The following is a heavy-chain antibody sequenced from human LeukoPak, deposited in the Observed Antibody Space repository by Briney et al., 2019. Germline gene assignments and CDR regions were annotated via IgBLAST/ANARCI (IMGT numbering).Heavy chain of an antibody. V-gene: IGHV3-23*01. CDR1: GLTFSSYA. Sequence: PGGSLRLSCAASGLTFSSYAMSWVRQAPGKGLEWVSVISGSGGSTYYADSMKGRFTISRDNSKNTLYLQMNSLRAEDTALYYCAKDGAIAAAGFEYSYMDVWGKGTTVTVSS. CDR3: AKDGAIAAAGFEYSYMDV. J-gene: IGHJ6*03. D-gene: IGHD6-13*01. CDR2: ISGSGGST.